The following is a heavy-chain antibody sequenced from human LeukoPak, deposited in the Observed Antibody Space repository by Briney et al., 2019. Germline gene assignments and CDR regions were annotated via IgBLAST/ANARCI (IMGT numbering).Heavy chain of an antibody. J-gene: IGHJ4*02. CDR2: IWYDGSNK. CDR3: ARKPRNCSGGSCYSPHYFDY. Sequence: AGGSLRLSCAASGFTFSSYSMNWVRQAPGKGLEWVAVIWYDGSNKYYADSVKGRFTISRDNSKNTLYLQMNSLRAEDTAVYYCARKPRNCSGGSCYSPHYFDYWGQGTLVTVSS. V-gene: IGHV3-33*08. CDR1: GFTFSSYS. D-gene: IGHD2-15*01.